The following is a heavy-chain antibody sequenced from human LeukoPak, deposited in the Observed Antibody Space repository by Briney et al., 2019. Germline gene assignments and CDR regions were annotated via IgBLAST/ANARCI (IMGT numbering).Heavy chain of an antibody. CDR1: GGSISSSNW. Sequence: SSGTLSLTCAVSGGSISSSNWWSWVRQPPGKGLEWIGEIYHSGSTNYNPSLKSRVTISVDKSKNQFSLKLSSVTAADTAVYYCARDRGYSSSWYGMRRYFDYWGQGTLVTVSS. CDR2: IYHSGST. V-gene: IGHV4-4*02. J-gene: IGHJ4*02. D-gene: IGHD6-13*01. CDR3: ARDRGYSSSWYGMRRYFDY.